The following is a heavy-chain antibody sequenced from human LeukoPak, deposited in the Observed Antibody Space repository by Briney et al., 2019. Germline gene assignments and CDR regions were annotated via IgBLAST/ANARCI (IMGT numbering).Heavy chain of an antibody. V-gene: IGHV1-2*02. Sequence: ASVKVSCKASGYTFTGYYMHWVRQAPGQGLEWMGWIYPNSGDTKYAQKFQGRVTMTEDTSTDTAYMELSSLRSEDTAVYYCATYSAYSGSYYFDYWGQGTLVTVSS. D-gene: IGHD1-26*01. CDR3: ATYSAYSGSYYFDY. CDR1: GYTFTGYY. J-gene: IGHJ4*02. CDR2: IYPNSGDT.